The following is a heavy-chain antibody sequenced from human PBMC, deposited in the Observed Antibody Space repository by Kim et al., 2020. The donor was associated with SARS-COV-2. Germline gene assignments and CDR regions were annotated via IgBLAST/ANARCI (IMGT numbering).Heavy chain of an antibody. D-gene: IGHD2-2*01. CDR3: VRSPTAPAPDPMFAFD. CDR2: VRLSGNT. J-gene: IGHJ4*01. Sequence: SETLSLTCTVSGAPIHIGYFYWGWIRQSPGKGLEWIGSVRLSGNTYHNPSLKGRAALSVDTSRNQFSLKVTSVTASDAGRYFCVRSPTAPAPDPMFAFD. CDR1: GAPIHIGYFY. V-gene: IGHV4-39*01.